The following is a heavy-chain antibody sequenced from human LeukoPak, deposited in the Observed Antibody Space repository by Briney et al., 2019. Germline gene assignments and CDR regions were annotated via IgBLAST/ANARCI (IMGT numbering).Heavy chain of an antibody. V-gene: IGHV1-18*01. Sequence: ASVKVSCKTSGYTFSRHGITWVRQAPGQGLEWMGWVSGYNGNTSYAQSVQGRVTMTTDTSTNTAYMELRSLRSDDTAVYFCAKNILPGLDSGASCCFDYWGQGTPVTVSS. J-gene: IGHJ4*02. D-gene: IGHD3-22*01. CDR1: GYTFSRHG. CDR3: AKNILPGLDSGASCCFDY. CDR2: VSGYNGNT.